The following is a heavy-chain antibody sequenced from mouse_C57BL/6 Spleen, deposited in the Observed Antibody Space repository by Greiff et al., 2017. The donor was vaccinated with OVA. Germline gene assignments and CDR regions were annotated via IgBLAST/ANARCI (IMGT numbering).Heavy chain of an antibody. CDR3: ARRGPYTWFAY. J-gene: IGHJ3*01. Sequence: QVQLQQPGAELVMPGASVKLSCKASGYTFTSYWMHWVKQRPGQGLEWIGEIDPSDSYTNYNQKFKGKSTLTVDKSSSTAYMQLSSLTSEDSAVYYCARRGPYTWFAYWGQGTLVTVSA. V-gene: IGHV1-69*01. CDR1: GYTFTSYW. CDR2: IDPSDSYT.